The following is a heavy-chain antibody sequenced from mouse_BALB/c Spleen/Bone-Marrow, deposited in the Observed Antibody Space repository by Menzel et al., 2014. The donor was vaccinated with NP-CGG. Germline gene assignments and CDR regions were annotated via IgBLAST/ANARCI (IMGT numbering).Heavy chain of an antibody. Sequence: VTLKVCGAELVKPGASVKLSCTASGFNIKDTYMHWVKRRPEQGLEWIGRIYPANGDTKYDPKFQGKATITADTSSNTAYLQLSSLTSEDTAVYYCARYGNGLMDYWGQGTSVTVSS. D-gene: IGHD2-1*01. V-gene: IGHV14-3*02. CDR2: IYPANGDT. CDR3: ARYGNGLMDY. J-gene: IGHJ4*01. CDR1: GFNIKDTY.